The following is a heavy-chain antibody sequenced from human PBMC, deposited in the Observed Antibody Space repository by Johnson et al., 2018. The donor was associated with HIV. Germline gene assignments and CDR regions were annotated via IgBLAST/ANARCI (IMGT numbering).Heavy chain of an antibody. V-gene: IGHV3-30*18. CDR2: ISYDGSNK. J-gene: IGHJ3*02. CDR1: GFTFSNYG. D-gene: IGHD3-3*01. Sequence: QVQLVESGGGVVQPGRSLRLSCAASGFTFSNYGMHWVRQAPGKGLEWVAVISYDGSNKYYADSVKGRFTISRDNSKNTLYLQMNSLRAEDTAVYYCAKTYYDFWSVYYGAFDIWGQGTMVTVSS. CDR3: AKTYYDFWSVYYGAFDI.